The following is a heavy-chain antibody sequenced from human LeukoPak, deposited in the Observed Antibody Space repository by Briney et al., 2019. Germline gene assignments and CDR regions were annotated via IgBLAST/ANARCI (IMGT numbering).Heavy chain of an antibody. CDR1: GGSISSHY. CDR3: ARYLTGNQFDY. D-gene: IGHD7-27*01. Sequence: SETLSLTCTVSGGSISSHYWSWIRQPPGKGLEWIGYIYYRGSTNYNPSLKSRVTISVDTSKNQFSLKLSSVTAADTAVYYCARYLTGNQFDYWGQGTLVTVSS. CDR2: IYYRGST. V-gene: IGHV4-59*11. J-gene: IGHJ4*02.